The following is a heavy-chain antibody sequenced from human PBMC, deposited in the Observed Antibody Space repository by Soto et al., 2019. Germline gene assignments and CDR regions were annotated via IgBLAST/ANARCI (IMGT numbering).Heavy chain of an antibody. J-gene: IGHJ6*02. CDR2: IAPSDSQP. D-gene: IGHD2-15*01. CDR1: GYSFTSNW. CDR3: AGRCRGGNCFSYYAMDV. Sequence: GESLKISGKASGYSFTSNWINCLRQMPGKGLEWMGRIAPSDSQPNNTPCFQGHVTISGDKSISSASLAWHSLTASHTDMYYCAGRCRGGNCFSYYAMDVWGQGPRSPS. V-gene: IGHV5-10-1*01.